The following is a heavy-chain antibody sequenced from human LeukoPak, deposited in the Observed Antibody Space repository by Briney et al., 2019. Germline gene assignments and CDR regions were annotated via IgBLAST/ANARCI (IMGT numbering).Heavy chain of an antibody. CDR1: GGSISSGDYY. D-gene: IGHD5-18*01. J-gene: IGHJ5*02. CDR3: ARVDGYSYGHNWFDP. CDR2: IYYSGST. Sequence: SETLSLTCTVSGGSISSGDYYWSWIRQPPGKGLEWVGYIYYSGSTYYNPSLMSRVTISVDTSKNQFSLKLSSVTAADTAVYYCARVDGYSYGHNWFDPWGQGTLVTVSS. V-gene: IGHV4-30-4*01.